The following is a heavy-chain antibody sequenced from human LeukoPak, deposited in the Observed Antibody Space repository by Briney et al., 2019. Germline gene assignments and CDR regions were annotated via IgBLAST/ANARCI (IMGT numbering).Heavy chain of an antibody. J-gene: IGHJ4*02. V-gene: IGHV3-48*02. CDR2: ISGTGSLT. D-gene: IGHD4/OR15-4a*01. CDR1: GFTFSSYS. CDR3: AREYGGPDY. Sequence: PGGSLRLSCAASGFTFSSYSMNWVRQAPGKGLEWISYISGTGSLTYYADSVKGRFTISRDNAKSSLYLQMSSLRDEDTAVYYCAREYGGPDYWGQGTLVTVSS.